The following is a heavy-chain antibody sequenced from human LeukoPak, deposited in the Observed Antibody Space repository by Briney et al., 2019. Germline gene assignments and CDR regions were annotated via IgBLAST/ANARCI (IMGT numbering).Heavy chain of an antibody. CDR2: ITISSSTI. V-gene: IGHV3-48*01. CDR1: GFTFSTYS. Sequence: GGSLRLSCAASGFTFSTYSMNWVRQAPGRGLEWVSYITISSSTIYYADSVKGRYTISRDNAKNSLYLQMNSLRAEDTAVYYCARDLSGVTGYTYGRGIDYWGQGTLVTVSS. D-gene: IGHD5-18*01. J-gene: IGHJ4*02. CDR3: ARDLSGVTGYTYGRGIDY.